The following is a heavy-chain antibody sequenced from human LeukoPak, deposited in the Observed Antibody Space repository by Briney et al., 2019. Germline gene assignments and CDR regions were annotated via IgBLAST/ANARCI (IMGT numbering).Heavy chain of an antibody. CDR2: INTDGTVT. V-gene: IGHV3-74*01. CDR1: GFTFSSNC. CDR3: ATKQWMAPPPDS. J-gene: IGHJ4*02. D-gene: IGHD6-19*01. Sequence: PGGSLRLSCAASGFTFSSNCMLLVRQAPGKGLESVSRINTDGTVTTYADSVKGRFTVSRDNADNTMFLQMNSVTDEYTAVYYCATKQWMAPPPDSWGQGTPVTVSS.